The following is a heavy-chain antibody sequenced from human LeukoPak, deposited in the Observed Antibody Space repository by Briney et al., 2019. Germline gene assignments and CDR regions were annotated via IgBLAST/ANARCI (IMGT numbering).Heavy chain of an antibody. D-gene: IGHD1-1*01. J-gene: IGHJ6*03. CDR1: GFTFSGSA. V-gene: IGHV3-73*01. CDR3: TRPRSNNWNDGGPMDV. CDR2: IRSKANSYAT. Sequence: GGSLRLSCAASGFTFSGSAMHWVRQASGKGLEWVGRIRSKANSYATAYAASVKGRFTISRDDSKNTAYLQMNSLKTEDTAVYYCTRPRSNNWNDGGPMDVRGKGTTVTISS.